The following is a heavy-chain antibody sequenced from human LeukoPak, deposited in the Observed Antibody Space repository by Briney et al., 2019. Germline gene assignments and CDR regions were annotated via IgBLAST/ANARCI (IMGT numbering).Heavy chain of an antibody. CDR3: ARDLREGYCGGGSCYSAGFDP. D-gene: IGHD2-15*01. V-gene: IGHV4-30-4*01. J-gene: IGHJ5*02. Sequence: SETLSLTCTVSGGSISSGGSINSGDYYWSWVRQPPGKGLQWIGYTYYSGTTYYNPSRKSRVTISVDTSKNQFSLKLSSVTAADTAVYYCARDLREGYCGGGSCYSAGFDPWGQGTLVTVSS. CDR2: TYYSGTT. CDR1: GGSISSGGSINSGDYY.